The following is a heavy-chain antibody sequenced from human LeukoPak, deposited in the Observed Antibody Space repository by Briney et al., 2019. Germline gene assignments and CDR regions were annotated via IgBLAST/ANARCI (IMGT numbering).Heavy chain of an antibody. Sequence: TGGSLRLSCAASGFTFSSYAMSWVRQAPGKGLEWVSAISGSGGSTYYAGSVKGRFTISRDNSKNTLYLQMNSLRAEDTAVYYCANHMQIDDAFDIWGQGTMVTVSS. CDR1: GFTFSSYA. CDR3: ANHMQIDDAFDI. J-gene: IGHJ3*02. V-gene: IGHV3-23*01. CDR2: ISGSGGST.